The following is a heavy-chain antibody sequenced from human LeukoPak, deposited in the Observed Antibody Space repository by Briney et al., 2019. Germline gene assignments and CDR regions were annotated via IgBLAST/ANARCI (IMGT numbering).Heavy chain of an antibody. CDR2: ISGSGGST. Sequence: PGGSLRLSCAASGFTFSSYGMSWVRQAPGKGLEWVSAISGSGGSTYYADSVKGRFTMSRDNSQNTLYLQMSSLRAEDTAVYYCAKDRLKYTYGRTNWFDPWGQGTLVTVSS. CDR1: GFTFSSYG. V-gene: IGHV3-23*01. CDR3: AKDRLKYTYGRTNWFDP. J-gene: IGHJ5*02. D-gene: IGHD5-18*01.